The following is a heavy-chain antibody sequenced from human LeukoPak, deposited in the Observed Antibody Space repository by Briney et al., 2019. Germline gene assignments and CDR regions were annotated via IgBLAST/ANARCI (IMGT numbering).Heavy chain of an antibody. CDR2: IIPILGIA. J-gene: IGHJ4*02. V-gene: IGHV1-69*04. D-gene: IGHD3-10*01. CDR3: ARSGGSGSSNFDY. Sequence: ASVKVSCKASGGTFSSYAISWVRQAPGQGLEWMGRIIPILGIANYAQKFQGRVTITADKSTSTAYMELSSLRSEDTAVYYCARSGGSGSSNFDYWGQGTLVTVSS. CDR1: GGTFSSYA.